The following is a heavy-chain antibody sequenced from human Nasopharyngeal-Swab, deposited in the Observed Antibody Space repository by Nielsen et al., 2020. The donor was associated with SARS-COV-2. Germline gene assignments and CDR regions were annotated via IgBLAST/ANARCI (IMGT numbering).Heavy chain of an antibody. CDR2: IDTVGSST. J-gene: IGHJ3*02. CDR1: GFTFSSYW. Sequence: GESLKISCAASGFTFSSYWMHWVRQAPGKGLVWVSRIDTVGSSTIYADSVKGRFTISRDNAKNSLYLQMNSLRAGDTALYYCTRSYIFDIWGQGTVVTVSS. CDR3: TRSYIFDI. V-gene: IGHV3-74*01. D-gene: IGHD1-14*01.